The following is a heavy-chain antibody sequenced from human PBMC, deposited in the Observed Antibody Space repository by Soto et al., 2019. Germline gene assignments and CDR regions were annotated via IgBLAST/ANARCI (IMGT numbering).Heavy chain of an antibody. CDR3: ASSVGSQGGGFDY. V-gene: IGHV3-11*06. CDR1: GFTFSDYY. CDR2: ISSSSSYT. Sequence: PGGSLRLSCAASGFTFSDYYMSWIRQAPGKGLEWVSYISSSSSYTNYADSVKGRFTISRDNAKNSLYLQMNSLRAEDTAVYYCASSVGSQGGGFDYWGQGTLVTVSS. J-gene: IGHJ4*02. D-gene: IGHD1-26*01.